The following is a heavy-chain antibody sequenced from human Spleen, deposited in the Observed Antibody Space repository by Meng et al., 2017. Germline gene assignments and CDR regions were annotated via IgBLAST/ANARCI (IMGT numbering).Heavy chain of an antibody. CDR2: MSFDGAQI. CDR1: GFTCNTYA. CDR3: ARDKPPNDV. Sequence: VGAGGGAVQHGGSLRLSCAACGFTCNTYAMHWVRQAAGKGLEWVSLMSFDGAQIYYSDSVRGRFTISRDNSKNTLYLQMNSLRAEDTAVYYCARDKPPNDVWGRGTLVTVSS. J-gene: IGHJ2*01. V-gene: IGHV3-30*01.